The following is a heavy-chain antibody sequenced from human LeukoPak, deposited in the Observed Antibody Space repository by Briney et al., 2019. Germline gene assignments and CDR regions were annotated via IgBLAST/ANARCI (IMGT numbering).Heavy chain of an antibody. D-gene: IGHD3-3*01. V-gene: IGHV4-34*01. CDR2: INHSGST. Sequence: KPSETLSLTCAVYGGSFSGYYWSWIRQPPGKGLEWIGEINHSGSTNYNPSLKSRVTISVDTSKNQFSLKLSSVTAADTAVYYCARAIPNDFWSGHLFSAWFDPWGQGTLVTVSS. CDR1: GGSFSGYY. CDR3: ARAIPNDFWSGHLFSAWFDP. J-gene: IGHJ5*02.